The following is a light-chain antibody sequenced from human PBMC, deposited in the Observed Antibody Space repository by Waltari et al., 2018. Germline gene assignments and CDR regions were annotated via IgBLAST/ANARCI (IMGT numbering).Light chain of an antibody. CDR3: QQTYGIQYT. CDR1: QTISTF. J-gene: IGKJ2*01. Sequence: DIQMTQSPSSLSASVGDTVTFTCRASQTISTFLHWYQHKQGKAHKLLVYGVSTLQSGVPSRFSGSGSGTDFTLTITSLQPADFATYYCQQTYGIQYTFGQGTKLEI. V-gene: IGKV1-39*01. CDR2: GVS.